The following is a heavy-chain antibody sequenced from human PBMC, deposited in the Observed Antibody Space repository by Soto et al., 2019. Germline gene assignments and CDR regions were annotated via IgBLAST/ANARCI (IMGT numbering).Heavy chain of an antibody. CDR3: AKNLIAGAGTDPDP. V-gene: IGHV3-30*18. Sequence: PGGSLRLSCAASGFTFSSYGMHWVRQAPGKGLEWVAVISYDGSNKYYADSVKGRFTISRDNSKNTLYLQMNSLRAEDTAVYYSAKNLIAGAGTDPDPWGQGTLVTVSS. D-gene: IGHD6-13*01. J-gene: IGHJ5*02. CDR1: GFTFSSYG. CDR2: ISYDGSNK.